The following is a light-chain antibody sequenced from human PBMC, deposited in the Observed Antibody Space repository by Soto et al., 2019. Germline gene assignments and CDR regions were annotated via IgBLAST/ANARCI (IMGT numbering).Light chain of an antibody. V-gene: IGKV3D-20*02. CDR2: GAS. CDR3: QQHINWPLT. CDR1: QSFSSTY. J-gene: IGKJ4*01. Sequence: IVLTQSPGTLSLSPGERATLSCRASQSFSSTYLAWYQQKPGQAPRLLIYGASSRATGIPDRFSGSGSGTDFTLTISRLEPEDFAVYYCQQHINWPLTFGGGTKGDIK.